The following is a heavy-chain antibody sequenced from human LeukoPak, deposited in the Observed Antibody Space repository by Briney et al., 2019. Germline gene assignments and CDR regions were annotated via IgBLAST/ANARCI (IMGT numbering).Heavy chain of an antibody. D-gene: IGHD6-19*01. Sequence: GGSLRLSCAASGFTFSSYDMHWVRQATGKGLEWVSAIGTAGNTYYPGSVKGRFTISRENAKNSLYLQMNSLRAGDTAVYYCARSFSRSSGFDYWGQGTLVTVSS. CDR1: GFTFSSYD. J-gene: IGHJ4*02. CDR3: ARSFSRSSGFDY. V-gene: IGHV3-13*01. CDR2: IGTAGNT.